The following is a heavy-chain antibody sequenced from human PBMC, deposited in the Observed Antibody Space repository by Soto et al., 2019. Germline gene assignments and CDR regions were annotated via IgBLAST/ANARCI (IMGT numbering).Heavy chain of an antibody. Sequence: PGGSLRLSCAASGFTFSSYAMSWVRQTPGKGLEWVSAISGSGGSTYYADSVKGRFTISRDNSKNTLYLQMNSLRAEDTAVYYCAKTPGRIVGATSVLAFDIWGQGTMVTVSS. J-gene: IGHJ3*02. CDR2: ISGSGGST. CDR1: GFTFSSYA. V-gene: IGHV3-23*01. D-gene: IGHD1-26*01. CDR3: AKTPGRIVGATSVLAFDI.